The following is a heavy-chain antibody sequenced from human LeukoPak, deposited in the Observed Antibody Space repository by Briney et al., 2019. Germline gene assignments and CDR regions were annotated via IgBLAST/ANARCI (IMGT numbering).Heavy chain of an antibody. J-gene: IGHJ4*02. CDR3: TTYGSGRKFDY. Sequence: PGGSLRPSCAASGFTFSDAWMSWVRQTPGKGLEWVGRIESKTDGGTTDYGAPVKGRFTISRDDSTNTLYLQMNSLKSEDTAVYYCTTYGSGRKFDYWGQGILVTVSS. V-gene: IGHV3-15*04. CDR1: GFTFSDAW. CDR2: IESKTDGGTT. D-gene: IGHD3-10*01.